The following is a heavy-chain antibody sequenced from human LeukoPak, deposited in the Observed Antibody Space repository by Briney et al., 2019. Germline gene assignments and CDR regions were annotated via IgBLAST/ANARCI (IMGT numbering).Heavy chain of an antibody. J-gene: IGHJ4*02. D-gene: IGHD3-22*01. CDR1: GFTFSNHA. Sequence: GGSLRLSCSASGFTFSNHAMHWVRQAPGKGLEFVAAISSNGGTTYHADSVEGRFAISRDNSKNTLFLQMTFLRIEDTAVYYCLRDLAAYYYDSTFDYWGQGTLVTVSA. CDR3: LRDLAAYYYDSTFDY. CDR2: ISSNGGTT. V-gene: IGHV3-64D*09.